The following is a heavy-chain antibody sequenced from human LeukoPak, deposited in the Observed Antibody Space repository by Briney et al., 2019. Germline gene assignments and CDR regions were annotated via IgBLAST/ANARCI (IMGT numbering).Heavy chain of an antibody. Sequence: PSETLSLTCTVSGYSISSGYYWGWIRQPPGKGLEWIGSIYHSGSTYYNPSLKSRVTISVDTSKNQFSLKLSSVTAADTAVYYCARVKGKSSDFWSGYYKGSYYYYYMDVWGKGTTVTVSS. CDR2: IYHSGST. J-gene: IGHJ6*03. V-gene: IGHV4-38-2*02. CDR3: ARVKGKSSDFWSGYYKGSYYYYYMDV. D-gene: IGHD3-3*01. CDR1: GYSISSGYY.